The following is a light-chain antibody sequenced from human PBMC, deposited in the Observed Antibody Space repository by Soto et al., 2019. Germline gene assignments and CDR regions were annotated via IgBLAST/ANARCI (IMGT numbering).Light chain of an antibody. V-gene: IGKV4-1*01. Sequence: DIVMTQSPDSLAVSLGERATINCKSSQSVLNSSNNKNYLAWYQQKPGQPPKLLIYWASTRESGVPDRLSGSGSGTAFTLTISSLQAEDVAVYYCQQYYSIPPTFGGGTKVEIK. CDR1: QSVLNSSNNKNY. CDR3: QQYYSIPPT. J-gene: IGKJ4*01. CDR2: WAS.